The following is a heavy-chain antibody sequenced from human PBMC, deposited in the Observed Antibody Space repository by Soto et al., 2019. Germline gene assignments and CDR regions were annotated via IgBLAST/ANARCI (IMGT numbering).Heavy chain of an antibody. J-gene: IGHJ3*02. CDR2: IRGDGGGA. Sequence: GGSLRLSCAASGFTFSSYGMHWVRQAPGKGLEWVSGIRGDGGGAWYVDSVKGRFTISRDNSKNTLYLQMNSLRAEDTAVYYCAGSSGWYRAFDIWGQGTMVTVSS. CDR1: GFTFSSYG. D-gene: IGHD6-19*01. V-gene: IGHV3-23*01. CDR3: AGSSGWYRAFDI.